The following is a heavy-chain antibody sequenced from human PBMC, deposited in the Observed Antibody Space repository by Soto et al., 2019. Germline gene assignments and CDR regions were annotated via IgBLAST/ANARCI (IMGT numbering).Heavy chain of an antibody. CDR2: IIPIFGTA. D-gene: IGHD6-6*01. CDR1: GGTFSSYA. Sequence: ASLKVSCKSSGGTFSSYAIIWVRQAPGQGLEWMGGIIPIFGTANYAQKFQGRVTITADESTSTAYMELSSLRSEDTAVYYCASRIAARPNWFDPWGQGTLVTLSS. V-gene: IGHV1-69*01. J-gene: IGHJ5*02. CDR3: ASRIAARPNWFDP.